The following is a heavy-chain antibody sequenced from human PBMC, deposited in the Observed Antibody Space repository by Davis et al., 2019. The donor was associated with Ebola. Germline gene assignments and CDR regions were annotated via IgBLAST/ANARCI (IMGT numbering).Heavy chain of an antibody. Sequence: GESLKISCLASGFTFSSYAMNWVRQAPGKGLEWVSTISSGANTYYADSVQGRFTISRDNSKDTLYLQMNSLTAADTAVYYCAKDTSGLGFDCWGQGILVTVSS. V-gene: IGHV3-23*01. D-gene: IGHD3-16*01. CDR3: AKDTSGLGFDC. CDR1: GFTFSSYA. CDR2: ISSGANT. J-gene: IGHJ4*02.